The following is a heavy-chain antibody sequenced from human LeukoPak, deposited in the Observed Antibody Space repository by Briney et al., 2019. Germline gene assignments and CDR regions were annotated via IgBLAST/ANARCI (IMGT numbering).Heavy chain of an antibody. D-gene: IGHD2-15*01. J-gene: IGHJ4*02. Sequence: ASVKVSCKASGGTFSSYAISWVRQAPGQGLEWMGGIIPIFGTANYAQKFQGRVTITADESTSTAYMELSSLRSEDTAVYYCARECARYCSGGSFGRDPFDYWGQGTLVTVSS. CDR2: IIPIFGTA. CDR1: GGTFSSYA. V-gene: IGHV1-69*13. CDR3: ARECARYCSGGSFGRDPFDY.